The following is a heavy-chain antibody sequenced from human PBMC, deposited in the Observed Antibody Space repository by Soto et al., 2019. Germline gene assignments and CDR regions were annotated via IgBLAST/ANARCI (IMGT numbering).Heavy chain of an antibody. J-gene: IGHJ4*02. CDR2: ISPKSTFR. D-gene: IGHD2-21*01. CDR1: GFPFNDYY. V-gene: IGHV3-11*06. Sequence: GGSLRLSCATSGFPFNDYYMTWIRQAPGKGLEWLSHISPKSTFRNYADSVKGRFTISRDNTESSLFLQMNSLGVDDTAVYSCVRGGGGGLFEHWGQGVLVTVSS. CDR3: VRGGGGGLFEH.